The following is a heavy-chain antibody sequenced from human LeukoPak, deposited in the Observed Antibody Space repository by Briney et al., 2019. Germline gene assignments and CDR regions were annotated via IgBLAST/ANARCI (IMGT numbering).Heavy chain of an antibody. V-gene: IGHV3-11*06. CDR2: ISSSSSYT. CDR1: GFTFSDYY. Sequence: PGGSLRLSCAASGFTFSDYYMSWIRQAPGKGLEGVSYISSSSSYTNYADSVKGRFTISRDNSKNTLYLQMNSLRAEDTAVYYCARDSSGYYTFDYWGQGTLVTVSS. CDR3: ARDSSGYYTFDY. J-gene: IGHJ4*02. D-gene: IGHD3-22*01.